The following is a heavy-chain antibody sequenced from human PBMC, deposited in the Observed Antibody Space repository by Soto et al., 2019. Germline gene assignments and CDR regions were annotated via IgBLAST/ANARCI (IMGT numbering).Heavy chain of an antibody. J-gene: IGHJ4*02. D-gene: IGHD3-16*01. CDR1: GFTFSIYA. CDR2: ISSAGTDK. V-gene: IGHV3-30-3*01. CDR3: VRSNSEAGWGQFDY. Sequence: QVQLLGSGGGVVQPGTSLRLSCAASGFTFSIYAMHWVRQAPEKGLEWVAVISSAGTDKNHADSVRGRFSISRDNSNNMLHLQMDNMRVDDTAVYYCVRSNSEAGWGQFDYWGQGTLVTVSS.